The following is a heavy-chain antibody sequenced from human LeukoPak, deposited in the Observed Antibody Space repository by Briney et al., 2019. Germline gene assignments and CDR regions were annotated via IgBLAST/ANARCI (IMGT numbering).Heavy chain of an antibody. V-gene: IGHV4-4*07. Sequence: SETLSLTCSVSGGSISSYYWTWIRQPAGKGLEWIGRIYTSGSTNYNPSLKSRVTMSLDTSKNQFSLKLSSVTAADTAVYYCARGGDYHPYDYGGQGTLVTVSS. J-gene: IGHJ4*02. CDR1: GGSISSYY. CDR3: ARGGDYHPYDY. CDR2: IYTSGST. D-gene: IGHD4-17*01.